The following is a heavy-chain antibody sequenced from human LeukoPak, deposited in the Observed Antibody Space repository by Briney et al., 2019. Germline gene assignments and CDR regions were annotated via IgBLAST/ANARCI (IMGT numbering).Heavy chain of an antibody. J-gene: IGHJ4*02. CDR2: ISGSGGST. Sequence: GGSLRLSCAASGFTFSSYAMSWVRQAPGKGLEWVSAISGSGGSTYYADSVKGRFTISRDNSKNTLYLQMNSLRAEDTAVYYCAKDQSASMVRGVNSNDYWGQGTLVTVSS. D-gene: IGHD3-10*01. V-gene: IGHV3-23*01. CDR1: GFTFSSYA. CDR3: AKDQSASMVRGVNSNDY.